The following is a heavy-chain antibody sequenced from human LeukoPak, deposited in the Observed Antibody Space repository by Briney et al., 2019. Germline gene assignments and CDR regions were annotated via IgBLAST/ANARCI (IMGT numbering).Heavy chain of an antibody. CDR1: GGSIRSYY. Sequence: PSETLSLTCTVSGGSIRSYYWSWIRQPPGKGLEWIGYIYYSGSTKYNPSLKSRATISVDTSKNQFSLKLSSVTAADTAVYYCARTGSYYYYGSGSYYLDYWGQGTLVTVSS. CDR3: ARTGSYYYYGSGSYYLDY. CDR2: IYYSGST. D-gene: IGHD3-10*01. V-gene: IGHV4-59*08. J-gene: IGHJ4*02.